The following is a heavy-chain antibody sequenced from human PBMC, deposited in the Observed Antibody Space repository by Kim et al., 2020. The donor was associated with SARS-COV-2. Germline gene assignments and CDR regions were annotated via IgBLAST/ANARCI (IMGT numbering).Heavy chain of an antibody. Sequence: GGSLRLSCAASGFTFSSYWLHWVRQAPGKGLVWVSRLNSDGSSTAYADSVKGRFTVSRDNAKNTVYLQMNSLRAEDTAYYYCARGSFTGSYYTFYYWGQGTLVTVSS. D-gene: IGHD3-10*01. CDR1: GFTFSSYW. J-gene: IGHJ4*02. CDR3: ARGSFTGSYYTFYY. V-gene: IGHV3-74*01. CDR2: LNSDGSST.